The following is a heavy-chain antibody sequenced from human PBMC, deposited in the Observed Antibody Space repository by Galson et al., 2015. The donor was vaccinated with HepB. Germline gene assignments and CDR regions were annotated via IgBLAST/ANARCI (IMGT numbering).Heavy chain of an antibody. CDR1: GGSISSYY. CDR3: ARVVLGHGGKPSLFDY. CDR2: IYYSGST. J-gene: IGHJ4*02. V-gene: IGHV4-59*12. Sequence: ETLSLTCTVSGGSISSYYWSWIRQPPGKGLEWIGYIYYSGSTNYNPSLKSRVTISVDTSKNQFSLKLSSVTAADTAVYYCARVVLGHGGKPSLFDYWGQGTLVTVSS. D-gene: IGHD4-23*01.